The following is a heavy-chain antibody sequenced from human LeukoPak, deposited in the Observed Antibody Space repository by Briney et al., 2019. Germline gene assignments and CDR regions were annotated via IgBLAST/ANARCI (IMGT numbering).Heavy chain of an antibody. CDR2: TSSSSSYI. J-gene: IGHJ5*02. D-gene: IGHD6-13*01. CDR1: GFTFSSYS. CDR3: ARDQSVDSSSWVNHNWFDP. Sequence: GGSLRLSCAASGFTFSSYSMNWVRQAPGKGLEWVSSTSSSSSYIYYADSVKGRFTISRDNAKNSLYLQMNSLRAEDTAVYYCARDQSVDSSSWVNHNWFDPWGQGTLVTVSS. V-gene: IGHV3-21*01.